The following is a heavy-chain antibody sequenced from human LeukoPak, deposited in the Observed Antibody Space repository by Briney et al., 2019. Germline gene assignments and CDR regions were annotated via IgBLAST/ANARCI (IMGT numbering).Heavy chain of an antibody. V-gene: IGHV3-7*01. Sequence: GGSLRLSCAASGFTFSAYWMTWVRQAPGKGLEWVANINQGGSEKSYVDSVRGRFTISRDNAKNSMYLQMDSLRAEDTAVYYCARDIGWQTFDYWGQGNLVTVSP. CDR2: INQGGSEK. CDR1: GFTFSAYW. CDR3: ARDIGWQTFDY. J-gene: IGHJ4*02. D-gene: IGHD6-19*01.